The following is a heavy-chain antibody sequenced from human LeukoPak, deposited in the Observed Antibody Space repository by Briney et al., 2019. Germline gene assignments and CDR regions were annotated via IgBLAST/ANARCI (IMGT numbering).Heavy chain of an antibody. J-gene: IGHJ4*02. D-gene: IGHD3-9*01. V-gene: IGHV3-30-3*01. CDR2: ISYDGDDGSNI. Sequence: GGSLRLSCAASGFTFSSYAMHWVRQAPGKGLEWVAVISYDGDDGSNIYYADSVKGRFTISRDNSKSTLYLQMNSLRAEDTAVYFCARGGGSSGYEAVAFDYWGQGTLVTVSS. CDR1: GFTFSSYA. CDR3: ARGGGSSGYEAVAFDY.